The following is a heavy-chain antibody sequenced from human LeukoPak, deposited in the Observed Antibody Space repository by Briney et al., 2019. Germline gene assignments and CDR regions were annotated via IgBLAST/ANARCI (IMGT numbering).Heavy chain of an antibody. CDR3: ASPNTGYYGMDV. Sequence: SETLSLTCAVYGGSFSGYYWSWIRQPPGKGLEWIGEINHSGSTNYNPSLKSRVTISVGTSKNQFSLKLSSVTAADTAVYYCASPNTGYYGMDVWGQGTTVTVSS. V-gene: IGHV4-34*01. CDR1: GGSFSGYY. D-gene: IGHD1-1*01. CDR2: INHSGST. J-gene: IGHJ6*02.